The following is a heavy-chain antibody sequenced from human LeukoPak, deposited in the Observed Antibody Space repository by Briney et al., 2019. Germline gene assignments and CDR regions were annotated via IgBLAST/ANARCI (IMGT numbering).Heavy chain of an antibody. CDR3: VRNDGGAFDI. CDR2: IKEDGSEK. CDR1: GFTFSNFW. D-gene: IGHD4-23*01. Sequence: GGSLRLSCAASGFTFSNFWMRWVRQAPGNGLVWVASIKEDGSEKYYVDSVKGRFTISRDNAKNSLYLHMNSLRAEDTAVYYCVRNDGGAFDIWGQGTMVTVSS. J-gene: IGHJ3*02. V-gene: IGHV3-7*04.